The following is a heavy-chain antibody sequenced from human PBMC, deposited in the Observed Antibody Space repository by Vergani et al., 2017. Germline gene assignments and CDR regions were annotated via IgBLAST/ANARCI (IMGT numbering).Heavy chain of an antibody. D-gene: IGHD3-10*01. CDR3: SLLLTAATAAYTAVYFCGVIMVRAPRPDNWFDS. J-gene: IGHJ5*01. CDR1: GYTFTDHY. Sequence: VQLVQSGAEVKKPGATMKISCKVSGYTFTDHYMHCVNQAPGQGLEWMGFVDPEDGDTIYAEKFKGRVTIAEDTATATAHLELSSLRSEDTSTIQFSLLLTAATAAYTAVYFCGVIMVRAPRPDNWFDSWGRGTLVTVSS. V-gene: IGHV1-69-2*01. CDR2: VDPEDGDT.